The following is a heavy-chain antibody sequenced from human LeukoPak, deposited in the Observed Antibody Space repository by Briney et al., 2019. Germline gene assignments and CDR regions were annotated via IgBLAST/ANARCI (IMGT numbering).Heavy chain of an antibody. Sequence: PGGSLRLSCAASGFTFSSYSMNWVRQAPGKGLEWVSSISSSSSYIYYADSVKGRFTISRDNAKNSLYLQMNSLRAEDTAVYYCARVPQNPLSSSWLNWFDPWGQGTLVTVSS. V-gene: IGHV3-21*01. J-gene: IGHJ5*02. CDR3: ARVPQNPLSSSWLNWFDP. CDR2: ISSSSSYI. D-gene: IGHD6-13*01. CDR1: GFTFSSYS.